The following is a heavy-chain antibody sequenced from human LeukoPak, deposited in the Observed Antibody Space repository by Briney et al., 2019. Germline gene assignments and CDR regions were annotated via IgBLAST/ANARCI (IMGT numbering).Heavy chain of an antibody. CDR1: GFNFANHA. V-gene: IGHV3-23*01. D-gene: IGHD6-6*01. CDR3: AKWKYSNSGIDDY. Sequence: PGGSLRLSCAASGFNFANHAMSWVRQTAGKGLEWVSAISGGGDITYYADSVKGRFTISRDNSKDTLFLQMHSLRPGDTAVYYCAKWKYSNSGIDDYWGQGTLVTVSS. CDR2: ISGGGDIT. J-gene: IGHJ4*02.